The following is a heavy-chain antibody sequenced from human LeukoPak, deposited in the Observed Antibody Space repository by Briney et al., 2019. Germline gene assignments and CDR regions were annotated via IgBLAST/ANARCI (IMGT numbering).Heavy chain of an antibody. V-gene: IGHV3-23*01. CDR3: AKRGVVIRVILVGFHKEAYYFDS. Sequence: GGSLRLSCAASGITVSNYGMSWVRQAPGKGPEWVAGISGSGGSAHYADAVKGRFTISRDNPKNTLYLQMNSLRVEDTAVYFCAKRGVVIRVILVGFHKEAYYFDSWGQGALVTVSS. J-gene: IGHJ4*02. CDR1: GITVSNYG. CDR2: ISGSGGSA. D-gene: IGHD3-22*01.